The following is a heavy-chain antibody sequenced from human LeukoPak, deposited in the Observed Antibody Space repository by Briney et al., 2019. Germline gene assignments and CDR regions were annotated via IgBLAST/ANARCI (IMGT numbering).Heavy chain of an antibody. CDR2: INPSGSYT. CDR1: GFTFTSYY. CDR3: ARDNSGGSTWWFDP. Sequence: ASVKVSCKASGFTFTSYYMHWVRQTPGQGLEWMGIINPSGSYTSYAQKFQGRVTMTRDTSTSTVYMELSSLRSEDTAVYYCARDNSGGSTWWFDPWGQGTLVTVSS. V-gene: IGHV1-46*01. J-gene: IGHJ5*02. D-gene: IGHD2-15*01.